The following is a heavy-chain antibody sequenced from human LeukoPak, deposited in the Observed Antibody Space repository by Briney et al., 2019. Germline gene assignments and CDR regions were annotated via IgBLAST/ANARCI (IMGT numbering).Heavy chain of an antibody. CDR1: GGTFSSYA. CDR2: IIPIFGTA. Sequence: SVKVSCKASGGTFSSYAISWVRQAPGQGLEWMGRIIPIFGTANYAQKFQGRVTITTDESTSTAYMELSSLRSEDTAVYYCARDSSGYYFEYFQHWGQGTLVTVSS. V-gene: IGHV1-69*05. CDR3: ARDSSGYYFEYFQH. D-gene: IGHD3-22*01. J-gene: IGHJ1*01.